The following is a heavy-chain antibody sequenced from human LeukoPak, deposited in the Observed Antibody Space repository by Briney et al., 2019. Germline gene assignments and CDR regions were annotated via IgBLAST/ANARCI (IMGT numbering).Heavy chain of an antibody. V-gene: IGHV4-59*08. J-gene: IGHJ6*02. CDR1: GGSVRSYY. D-gene: IGHD5-24*01. CDR3: ARLGRTNGYPPKYYYGMDV. Sequence: PSETLSLTCSVSGGSVRSYYWTWIRQPPGKGLEWIGYIHHSGNTNYNPSLKGRVTISVDTSKNHLSLRVTSVTVADTALYYCARLGRTNGYPPKYYYGMDVWGQGTTVSVSS. CDR2: IHHSGNT.